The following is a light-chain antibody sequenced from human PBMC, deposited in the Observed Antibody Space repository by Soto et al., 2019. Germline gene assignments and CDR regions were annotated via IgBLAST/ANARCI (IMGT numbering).Light chain of an antibody. CDR2: KAS. J-gene: IGKJ1*01. Sequence: DIQMTQSPSTLSASVGDRVTITCRASQTISNWLAWYQQKAGKAPKLLIYKASSLEGGVPSRFSGSGSGTEFTLTTSSLQPDDFATYYCQQYNGTFGQGTKVEIK. V-gene: IGKV1-5*03. CDR1: QTISNW. CDR3: QQYNGT.